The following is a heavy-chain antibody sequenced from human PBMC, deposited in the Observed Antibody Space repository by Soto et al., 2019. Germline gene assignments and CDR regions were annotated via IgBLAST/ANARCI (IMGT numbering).Heavy chain of an antibody. CDR1: GGSISSYF. CDR3: AGLGYSSGRSYFDY. V-gene: IGHV4-59*08. Sequence: PSETLSLTCTVSGGSISSYFWSWIRQPPGKGLEWIGYIYYSGSTNYNPSLKSRVTISVDTSKNQFSLKLSSVTAADTAVYYCAGLGYSSGRSYFDYWGQGTLVTVSS. CDR2: IYYSGST. J-gene: IGHJ4*02. D-gene: IGHD6-19*01.